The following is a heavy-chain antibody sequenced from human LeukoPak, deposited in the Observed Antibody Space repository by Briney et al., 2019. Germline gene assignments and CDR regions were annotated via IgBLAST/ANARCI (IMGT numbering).Heavy chain of an antibody. CDR2: IKQDTREK. CDR1: GFNFNDYW. Sequence: GGSLRLSCVASGFNFNDYWMSWVRQAPGKGLEWVANIKQDTREKYYLDSVKGRFTISRDNAKNSLYLQMNSLRAEDRAVYYCARGGGSNRYGYAFDIWGQGTVVTVSS. D-gene: IGHD2-15*01. J-gene: IGHJ3*02. V-gene: IGHV3-7*01. CDR3: ARGGGSNRYGYAFDI.